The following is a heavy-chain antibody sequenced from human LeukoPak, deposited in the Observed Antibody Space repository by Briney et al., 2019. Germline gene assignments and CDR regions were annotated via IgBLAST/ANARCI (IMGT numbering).Heavy chain of an antibody. CDR3: ARHNGGGLSRWLLLDY. V-gene: IGHV4-39*01. J-gene: IGHJ4*02. D-gene: IGHD2-2*01. CDR2: IYYSGST. CDR1: GGSISSSSYY. Sequence: SETLSLTCTVSGGSISSSSYYWGWIRQPPGKGLEWIGSIYYSGSTYSNSSLKCRVTISVDTSKTQFSLKLSSVTAADTAVYYCARHNGGGLSRWLLLDYWGQGTLVTVSS.